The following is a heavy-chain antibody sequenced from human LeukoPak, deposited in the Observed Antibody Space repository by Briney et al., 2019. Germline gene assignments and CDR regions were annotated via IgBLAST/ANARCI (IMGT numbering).Heavy chain of an antibody. D-gene: IGHD6-13*01. CDR2: IYYSGST. Sequence: SETLSLTCTVSGGSISSYYWSWIRQPPGKGLEWIGYIYYSGSTNYNPSLKSRVTISVDTSKNQFSLKLSSVTAADTAVYYCARGGRIAAADLDYWGQGTLVTVSS. V-gene: IGHV4-59*01. CDR1: GGSISSYY. CDR3: ARGGRIAAADLDY. J-gene: IGHJ4*02.